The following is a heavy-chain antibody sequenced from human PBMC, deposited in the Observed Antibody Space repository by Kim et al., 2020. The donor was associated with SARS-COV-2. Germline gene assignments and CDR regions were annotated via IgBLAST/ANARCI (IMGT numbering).Heavy chain of an antibody. D-gene: IGHD2-2*01. CDR1: GFTFSNYE. CDR3: VREAAPCGTSCLDAFDV. V-gene: IGHV3-13*01. CDR2: IGTAGNT. Sequence: GGSLRLSCVASGFTFSNYELHWVRQPTGKSLEWVSAIGTAGNTFYSSSVKGRFTVSTENAKNSLYLEMRSLRAGDTAVYYCVREAAPCGTSCLDAFDVWG. J-gene: IGHJ3*01.